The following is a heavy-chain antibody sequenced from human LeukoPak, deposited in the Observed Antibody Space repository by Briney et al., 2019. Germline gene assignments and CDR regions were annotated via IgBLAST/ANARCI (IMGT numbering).Heavy chain of an antibody. J-gene: IGHJ4*02. Sequence: GGSLRLSCAASGFTFSNFWMAWVRRAPGKGLERVANIKEDGIGKHHVDSVGGRFTISRDNAKNSLFLQMNALRVEDTAVYYCARDVTGSLDYWGQGILVTVST. V-gene: IGHV3-7*01. CDR2: IKEDGIGK. CDR1: GFTFSNFW. D-gene: IGHD1-26*01. CDR3: ARDVTGSLDY.